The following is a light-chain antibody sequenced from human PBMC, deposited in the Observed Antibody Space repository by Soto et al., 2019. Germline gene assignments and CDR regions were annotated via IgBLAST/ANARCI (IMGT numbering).Light chain of an antibody. V-gene: IGKV3-11*01. CDR3: QLRSSGPPIT. CDR2: EAS. Sequence: ESVLTQSPPTLSFSPGDRATLSCRASQSVSSHLAWYQQKPGQAPRLLIYEASNRATGIPARFSGSGSGTDFTLTISSLEPEDFAVYYCQLRSSGPPITFGQGTRMEI. J-gene: IGKJ5*01. CDR1: QSVSSH.